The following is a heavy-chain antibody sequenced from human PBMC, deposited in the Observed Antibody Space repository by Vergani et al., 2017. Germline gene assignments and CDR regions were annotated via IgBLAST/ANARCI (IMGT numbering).Heavy chain of an antibody. CDR1: GGSISSYY. CDR2: IYYSGST. Sequence: QVQLQESGPGLVKPSETLSLTCTVSGGSISSYYWSWIRQPPGKGLEWIGYIYYSGSTNYNPSLKSRVTISVDTSKNQFSLKLRSVTAADTAVYYCARAPRTYYYGSGYFDYWGQGTLVTVSS. D-gene: IGHD3-22*01. J-gene: IGHJ4*02. CDR3: ARAPRTYYYGSGYFDY. V-gene: IGHV4-59*01.